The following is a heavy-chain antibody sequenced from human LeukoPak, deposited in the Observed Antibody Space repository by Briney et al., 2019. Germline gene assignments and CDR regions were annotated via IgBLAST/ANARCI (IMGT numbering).Heavy chain of an antibody. J-gene: IGHJ3*02. Sequence: GRSLRLSCAASGFTFDDYAMHWVRQAPGKGLEWVSSISWKGGSIGYADSVKGRFTISRDNAKNSLYLQMNSLRAEDTAVYYCARDFDYGDSLDAFDIWGQGTMVTVSS. D-gene: IGHD4-17*01. CDR2: ISWKGGSI. CDR3: ARDFDYGDSLDAFDI. CDR1: GFTFDDYA. V-gene: IGHV3-9*01.